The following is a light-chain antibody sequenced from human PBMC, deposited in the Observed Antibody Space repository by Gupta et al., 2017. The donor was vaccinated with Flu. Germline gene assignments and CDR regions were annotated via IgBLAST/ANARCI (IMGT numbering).Light chain of an antibody. J-gene: IGLJ3*02. CDR1: SGEIDDNY. CDR2: EDK. CDR3: QSFYDSGPAWV. Sequence: FLLTQPHSVSESPGRTVILSCSRNSGEIDDNYVQWFQLRPGSSPTTLVFEDKERPSGVPDRFSGSIDRSSNSASLTISNLQPEDEADYYCQSFYDSGPAWVFGVGTKLTVL. V-gene: IGLV6-57*01.